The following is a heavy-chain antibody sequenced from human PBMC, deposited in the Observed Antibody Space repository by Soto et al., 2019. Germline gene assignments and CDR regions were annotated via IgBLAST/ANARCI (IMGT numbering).Heavy chain of an antibody. CDR3: ARDLPPGIAVAGPSWYFDL. CDR1: GFTFSSYG. Sequence: GGSLRLSCAASGFTFSSYGMHWVRQAPGKGLEWVAVIWYDGSNKYYADSVKGRFTISRDNSKNTLYLQMNSLRAEDTAVYYCARDLPPGIAVAGPSWYFDLWGRGTLVTVSS. D-gene: IGHD6-19*01. CDR2: IWYDGSNK. V-gene: IGHV3-33*01. J-gene: IGHJ2*01.